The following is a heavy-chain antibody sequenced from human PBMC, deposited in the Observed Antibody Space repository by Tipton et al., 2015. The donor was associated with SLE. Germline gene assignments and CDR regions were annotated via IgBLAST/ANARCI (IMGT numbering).Heavy chain of an antibody. CDR2: IYYSGST. D-gene: IGHD2-21*01. J-gene: IGHJ3*02. CDR1: GGSISSYY. Sequence: TLSLTCTVSGGSISSYYWSWIRQPPGKGLEWIGYIYYSGSTNYNPSLKSRVTISVDTSKNQFSLKLSSVTAADTAVYYCARDGGVGVTRGAFDIWGQGTMVTVSS. CDR3: ARDGGVGVTRGAFDI. V-gene: IGHV4-59*01.